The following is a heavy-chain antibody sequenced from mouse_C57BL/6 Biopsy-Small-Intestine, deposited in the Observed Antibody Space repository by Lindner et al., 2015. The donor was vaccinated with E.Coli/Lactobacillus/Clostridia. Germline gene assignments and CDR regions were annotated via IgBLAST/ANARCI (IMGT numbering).Heavy chain of an antibody. J-gene: IGHJ2*01. CDR2: ISDGGSYT. CDR1: GFTFSSYA. CDR3: AREGFYDGYQGDY. V-gene: IGHV5-4*01. Sequence: QLQSGGGLVKPGGSLKLSCAASGFTFSSYAMSWVRQTPEKRLEWVATISDGGSYTYYPDNVKGRFTISRDNAKNNLYLQMSHLKSEDTAMYYCAREGFYDGYQGDYWGQGTTLTVSS. D-gene: IGHD2-3*01.